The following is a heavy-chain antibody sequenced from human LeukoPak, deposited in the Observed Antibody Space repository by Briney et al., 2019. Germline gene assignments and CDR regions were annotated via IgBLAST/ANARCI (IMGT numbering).Heavy chain of an antibody. Sequence: GGSLRLSCAASGFTFSTYWMSWVRQAPGKGLEWVAVIKQDGTEKYYVDSVKGRFTISRDNAKNSLYLQMNSPRAEDTAVYYCARGLAYYDILTGYYISRALDYWGQGTLVTVSS. D-gene: IGHD3-9*01. V-gene: IGHV3-7*01. CDR3: ARGLAYYDILTGYYISRALDY. CDR2: IKQDGTEK. CDR1: GFTFSTYW. J-gene: IGHJ4*02.